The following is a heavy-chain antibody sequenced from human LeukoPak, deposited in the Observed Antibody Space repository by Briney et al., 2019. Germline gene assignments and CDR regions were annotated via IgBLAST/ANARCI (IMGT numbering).Heavy chain of an antibody. CDR1: GGSISSGGYY. D-gene: IGHD3-22*01. CDR2: IYYSGST. J-gene: IGHJ4*02. V-gene: IGHV4-31*03. CDR3: ARGGDGWSSGYHYGYFDC. Sequence: SETLSLTCTVSGGSISSGGYYWSWIRQHPGKGLEWIGYIYYSGSTYHNPSLKSRVTISVDTSKNQFSLKLSSVTAADTAVYYCARGGDGWSSGYHYGYFDCWGQGTLVTVSS.